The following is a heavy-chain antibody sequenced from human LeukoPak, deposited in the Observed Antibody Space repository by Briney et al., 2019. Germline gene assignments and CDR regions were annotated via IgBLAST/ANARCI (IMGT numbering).Heavy chain of an antibody. CDR3: AKGGWELL. D-gene: IGHD1-26*01. V-gene: IGHV3-23*01. CDR1: GFTFDTYA. J-gene: IGHJ4*02. Sequence: GGSLRLSCAASGFTFDTYALSWFRQPAGKGLEWVSFIGVGVGNTNYAAPVKGLFTHSRDESKNTLYLQMNRLRAEDTAVYYCAKGGWELLGGQGTLVTVSS. CDR2: IGVGVGNT.